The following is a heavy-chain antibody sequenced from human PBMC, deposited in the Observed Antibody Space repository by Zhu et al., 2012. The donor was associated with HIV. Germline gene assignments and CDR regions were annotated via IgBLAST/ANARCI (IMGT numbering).Heavy chain of an antibody. Sequence: QVQLQESGPGLVKPSETLSLTCSVSGGSTSSHYWSWIRQPPGKGLEWIGYVYYSGTTNYNPSLKSRVTISLDMSKNQFSLKLTSVTAADTAVYYCARLRDTSVILPFDYWGQGTLVTVSS. D-gene: IGHD3-22*01. V-gene: IGHV4-59*11. J-gene: IGHJ4*02. CDR1: GGSTSSHY. CDR3: ARLRDTSVILPFDY. CDR2: VYYSGTT.